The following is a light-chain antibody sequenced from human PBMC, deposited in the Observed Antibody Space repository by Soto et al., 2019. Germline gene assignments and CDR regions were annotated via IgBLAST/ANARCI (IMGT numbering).Light chain of an antibody. Sequence: DIQMTQSPSTLSASVGDRVTITCRASQSLNSLLAWYQQKPGKAPKLLIYDASSLESGVPSRFSGSGSGTEFTLTISSLQPDDFATYYCQQAWTFGQGTKVDIK. J-gene: IGKJ1*01. CDR3: QQAWT. V-gene: IGKV1-5*01. CDR2: DAS. CDR1: QSLNSL.